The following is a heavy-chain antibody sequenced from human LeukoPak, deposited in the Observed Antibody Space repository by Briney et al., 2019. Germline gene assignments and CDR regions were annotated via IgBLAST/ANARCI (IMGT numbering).Heavy chain of an antibody. J-gene: IGHJ4*02. D-gene: IGHD5-24*01. CDR3: GRDSRWAQPDY. CDR2: LTSSGAST. CDR1: GFTFTHYG. Sequence: GGSLRLSCAASGFTFTHYGMSWVRQAPGKGLEWVSGLTSSGASTYYADSVKGRSTISRDNSKNTVYLQINSLTAEDTAVYYCGRDSRWAQPDYWGQGTLVTVSS. V-gene: IGHV3-23*01.